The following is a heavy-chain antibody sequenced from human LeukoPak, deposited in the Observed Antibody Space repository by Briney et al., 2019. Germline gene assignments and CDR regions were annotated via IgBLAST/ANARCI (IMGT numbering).Heavy chain of an antibody. J-gene: IGHJ5*02. Sequence: GGSLRLSCAASGFTFSSYVMSWVRQAPGKGLEWVSSISNSGGSTYYADSVKGRFTISRDNAKNSLYLQMNSLRAEDTAVYYCARDRSYGGNNWFDPWGQGTLVTVSS. D-gene: IGHD5-18*01. CDR2: ISNSGGST. V-gene: IGHV3-23*01. CDR1: GFTFSSYV. CDR3: ARDRSYGGNNWFDP.